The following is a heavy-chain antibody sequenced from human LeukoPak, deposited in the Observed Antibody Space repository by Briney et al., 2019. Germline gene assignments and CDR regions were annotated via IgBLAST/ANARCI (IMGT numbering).Heavy chain of an antibody. CDR1: GFTFSNYW. J-gene: IGHJ4*02. CDR3: ARDYSGGYSAY. Sequence: GGSLRLSCAASGFTFSNYWMHWVRQAPGEGLVWVSRINTDGSNTNYADSVKGRFTISRDNAKNTLYLQMSSLRAEDTAMYYCARDYSGGYSAYWGQGTLVTVSS. CDR2: INTDGSNT. D-gene: IGHD2-21*02. V-gene: IGHV3-74*01.